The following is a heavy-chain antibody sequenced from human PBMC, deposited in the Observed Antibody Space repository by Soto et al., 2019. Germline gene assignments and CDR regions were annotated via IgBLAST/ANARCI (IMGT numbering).Heavy chain of an antibody. Sequence: VQLVQSGAEVVKPGASVRVSCKTSGHTFSSYGFTWVRQAPGQGLEWMGWISAYNGNTNYAQKFQGRVTMTTDTSTSTAYMELRSLRSDDTAVYYCARALYCSGGSCYFDHWGQGTLVAVSS. CDR2: ISAYNGNT. CDR3: ARALYCSGGSCYFDH. D-gene: IGHD2-15*01. CDR1: GHTFSSYG. J-gene: IGHJ4*02. V-gene: IGHV1-18*01.